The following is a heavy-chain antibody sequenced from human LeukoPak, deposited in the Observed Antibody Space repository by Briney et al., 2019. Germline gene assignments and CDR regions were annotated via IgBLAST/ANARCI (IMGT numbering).Heavy chain of an antibody. D-gene: IGHD3-3*01. CDR2: MSGRGGST. CDR1: GFTFSSYA. CDR3: AKGAREAFYDFWSGSSHFDY. Sequence: PGGSLRLSCAASGFTFSSYAMSWVRRAPGKGLEWVSAMSGRGGSTYFADSVKGRFTVSRDNSKNTLYLQMNSLRAEDTALYYCAKGAREAFYDFWSGSSHFDYWGQGTLVTVSS. J-gene: IGHJ4*02. V-gene: IGHV3-23*01.